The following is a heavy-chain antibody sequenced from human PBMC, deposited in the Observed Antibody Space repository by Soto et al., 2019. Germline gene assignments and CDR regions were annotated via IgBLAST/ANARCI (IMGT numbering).Heavy chain of an antibody. CDR3: KRAPYNNGWYRFDF. D-gene: IGHD2-15*01. CDR1: GFTFSGYG. Sequence: GGSLRLSCEASGFTFSGYGMSWVRQAPGKGLEWVADIKHDGGGQYSVDSVKGRFTISRDNSKNLLYLQMNSLRAEDTAVYYCKRAPYNNGWYRFDFWGQGTLVTVSS. J-gene: IGHJ4*02. V-gene: IGHV3-7*03. CDR2: IKHDGGGQ.